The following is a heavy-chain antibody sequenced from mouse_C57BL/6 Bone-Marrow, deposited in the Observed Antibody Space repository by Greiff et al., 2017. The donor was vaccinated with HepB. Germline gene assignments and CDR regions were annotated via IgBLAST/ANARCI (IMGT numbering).Heavy chain of an antibody. Sequence: VQLQQSGAELVRPGASVKLYCTASGFNIKDDYMHWVKQRPEQGLEWIGWIDPENGDTEYASKFQGKATITADTSSNTAYLQLSSLTSEDTAVYYCTTPSLYYYGSPAWFAYWGQGTLVTVSA. CDR1: GFNIKDDY. CDR3: TTPSLYYYGSPAWFAY. V-gene: IGHV14-4*01. D-gene: IGHD1-1*01. J-gene: IGHJ3*01. CDR2: IDPENGDT.